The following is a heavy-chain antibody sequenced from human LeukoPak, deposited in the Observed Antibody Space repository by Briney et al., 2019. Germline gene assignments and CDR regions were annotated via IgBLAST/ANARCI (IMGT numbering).Heavy chain of an antibody. CDR2: IHYSGST. D-gene: IGHD1-26*01. CDR1: GISITTYY. CDR3: ARGIRGVGASHYFEY. Sequence: PSETLSLTCTVSGISITTYYWSWMRQPPGKGLEWIGLIHYSGSTTYNPSLKSRVTISIDTSKNQFSLHLSSVSAGDGAVYYCARGIRGVGASHYFEYWGQGILVTVTS. J-gene: IGHJ4*02. V-gene: IGHV4-59*01.